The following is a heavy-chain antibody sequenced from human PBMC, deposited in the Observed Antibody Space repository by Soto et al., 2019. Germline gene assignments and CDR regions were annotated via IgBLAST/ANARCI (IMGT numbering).Heavy chain of an antibody. CDR2: INPSGGST. J-gene: IGHJ1*01. D-gene: IGHD6-19*01. Sequence: ASVKVSCKASGYTFASYYMHWVRQAPGQGLEWMGIINPSGGSTSYAQKFQGRLTMTRDTSTSTVYMELSSLRSEDTAVYYCAREKYSSGWEGEYFQHWGQGTLVTVSS. CDR3: AREKYSSGWEGEYFQH. V-gene: IGHV1-46*03. CDR1: GYTFASYY.